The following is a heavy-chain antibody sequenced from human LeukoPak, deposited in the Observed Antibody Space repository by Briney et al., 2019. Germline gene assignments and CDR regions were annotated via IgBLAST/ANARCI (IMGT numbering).Heavy chain of an antibody. CDR1: GGSFSGYY. V-gene: IGHV4-34*01. D-gene: IGHD6-13*01. CDR2: INHSGST. Sequence: SETLSLTCAVSGGSFSGYYWSWIRQPPGKGLEWIGEINHSGSTNYNPSLKSRVTISVDTSKNQFSLKLSSVTAADTAVHYCARTGYSSSWSFDYWGQGTLVTVSS. J-gene: IGHJ4*02. CDR3: ARTGYSSSWSFDY.